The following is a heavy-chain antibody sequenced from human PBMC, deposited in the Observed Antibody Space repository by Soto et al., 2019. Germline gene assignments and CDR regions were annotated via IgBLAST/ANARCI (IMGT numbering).Heavy chain of an antibody. CDR2: IDTDGSRK. J-gene: IGHJ6*02. CDR1: GLNFNTYG. CDR3: GRVPLDGNYANGVDV. D-gene: IGHD4-17*01. V-gene: IGHV3-7*03. Sequence: SLRLSCAASGLNFNTYGMFWVRQAPGKGLEWVANIDTDGSRKNYAASLKGRFIISRDNAKNSLCLQMSSLRADDTAVYYCGRVPLDGNYANGVDVWGQGTTVTVSS.